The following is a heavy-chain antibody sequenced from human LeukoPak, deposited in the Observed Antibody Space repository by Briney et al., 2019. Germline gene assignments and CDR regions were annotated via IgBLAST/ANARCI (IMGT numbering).Heavy chain of an antibody. D-gene: IGHD2-15*01. CDR3: ARGGYCSGGTCYLFNAFDI. V-gene: IGHV3-48*04. CDR1: GFTFSSYG. CDR2: INSNINTI. J-gene: IGHJ3*02. Sequence: PGRSLRLSCAASGFTFSSYGMHWVRQAPGKGLEWVSYINSNINTIYYADSVKGRFTISRDNAKNSLFLQMNSLRAEDTAVYYCARGGYCSGGTCYLFNAFDIWGQGTIVTVSS.